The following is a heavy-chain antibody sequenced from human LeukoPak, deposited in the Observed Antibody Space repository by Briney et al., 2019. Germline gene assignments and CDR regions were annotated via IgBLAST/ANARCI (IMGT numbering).Heavy chain of an antibody. CDR3: AGGGSRRTLFDY. V-gene: IGHV3-66*01. J-gene: IGHJ4*02. CDR1: GFTFSSYP. CDR2: IYSGGST. D-gene: IGHD1-26*01. Sequence: PGRSLRLSCAASGFTFSSYPIHWVRQAPGKGLEWVSVIYSGGSTYYADSVKGRFTISRDSSKNTLSLQMNSLRAEDTAVYYCAGGGSRRTLFDYWGQGTLVTVSS.